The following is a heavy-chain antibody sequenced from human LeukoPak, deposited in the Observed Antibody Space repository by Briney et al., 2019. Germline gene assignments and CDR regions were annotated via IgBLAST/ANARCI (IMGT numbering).Heavy chain of an antibody. V-gene: IGHV4-34*01. Sequence: PSETLSLTCAVYGGSFSGYYWSWIRQPPGKGLEWIGEINHSGSTNYNPSLKSRDTLSVDTSKDQFSLKLSSVTAADTAVYYCAGSSSWYPGSYWGQGTLVTVSS. CDR2: INHSGST. J-gene: IGHJ4*02. CDR3: AGSSSWYPGSY. CDR1: GGSFSGYY. D-gene: IGHD6-13*01.